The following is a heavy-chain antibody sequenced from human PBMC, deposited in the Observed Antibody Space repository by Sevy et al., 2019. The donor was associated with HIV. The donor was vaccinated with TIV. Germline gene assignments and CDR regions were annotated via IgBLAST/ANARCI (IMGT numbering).Heavy chain of an antibody. CDR2: ISGSGGST. J-gene: IGHJ6*02. Sequence: GGSLRLSCAASEFTFSRYAMSWVRQAPGKGLEWVSAISGSGGSTYYADSVKGRFTISRDNSKNTLYLQMNSLRAEDTAVYYRAKGDTNYYGMDVWGLGTTVTVSS. V-gene: IGHV3-23*01. CDR1: EFTFSRYA. CDR3: AKGDTNYYGMDV.